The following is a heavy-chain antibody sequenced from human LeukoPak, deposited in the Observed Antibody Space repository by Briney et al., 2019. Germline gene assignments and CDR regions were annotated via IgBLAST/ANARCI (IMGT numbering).Heavy chain of an antibody. J-gene: IGHJ4*02. CDR3: TTDTWYSAGH. D-gene: IGHD2-15*01. CDR2: IKKDGSEK. Sequence: GGSLRLSCAASGFTFSSYWMSWVRQAPGKGLEWVAIIKKDGSEKYYVDSMKGRFTISRDNAKNSLFLQMNSLRAEDTAIYYCTTDTWYSAGHWGQGTLVTVSS. CDR1: GFTFSSYW. V-gene: IGHV3-7*03.